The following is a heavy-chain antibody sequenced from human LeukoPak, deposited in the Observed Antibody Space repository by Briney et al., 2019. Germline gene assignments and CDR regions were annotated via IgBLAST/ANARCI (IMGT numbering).Heavy chain of an antibody. CDR2: IWYDGSNK. Sequence: PGRSLRLSCAASGFTFSSYGMHWVRQAPGKGLEWVAVIWYDGSNKYYADSVKGRFTISRDNSKSTLYLQMNSLRAEDTAVYYCASPSMTTVTPRLDYWGQGTLVTVSS. D-gene: IGHD4-11*01. V-gene: IGHV3-33*01. CDR3: ASPSMTTVTPRLDY. J-gene: IGHJ4*02. CDR1: GFTFSSYG.